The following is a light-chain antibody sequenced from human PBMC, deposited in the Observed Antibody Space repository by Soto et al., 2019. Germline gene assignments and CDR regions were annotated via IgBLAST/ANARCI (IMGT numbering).Light chain of an antibody. CDR1: SSDVGGYNY. J-gene: IGLJ2*01. V-gene: IGLV2-8*01. CDR3: TSYAGSNNFVV. CDR2: EVS. Sequence: QSALTQLPSASGSPGQSVTISCTGTSSDVGGYNYVSWYQQHPGKAPKLMIYEVSKRPSGVPDRFSGSKSGNTASLTVSGLQAEDEADYYCTSYAGSNNFVVFGGGTQLTVL.